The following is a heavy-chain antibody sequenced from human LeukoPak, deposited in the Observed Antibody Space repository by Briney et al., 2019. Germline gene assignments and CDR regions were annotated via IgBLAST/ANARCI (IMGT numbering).Heavy chain of an antibody. D-gene: IGHD3/OR15-3a*01. CDR2: IYYSGST. Sequence: PSETLSLTCTVSGGSISSYYWSWIRQPPGKGLEWIGYIYYSGSTNYTPSLKSRVTISVDTSKNQFSLKLSSVTAADTAVYYCARLSDWNFDYWGQGTLVTVSS. CDR3: ARLSDWNFDY. CDR1: GGSISSYY. J-gene: IGHJ4*02. V-gene: IGHV4-59*01.